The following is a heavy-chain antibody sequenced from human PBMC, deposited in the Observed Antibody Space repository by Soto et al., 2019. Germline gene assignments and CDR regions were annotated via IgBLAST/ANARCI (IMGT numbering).Heavy chain of an antibody. J-gene: IGHJ4*02. V-gene: IGHV3-23*01. D-gene: IGHD2-8*01. CDR3: AKEACFNDECRGIFDS. Sequence: GGSLRLSCAASGFTFSRHAMSWVRQAPGRGLKWVSAISGGGDDTYYAESVKGRFTIFRDNSRNLVYLQMSNLRVEDTAIYYCAKEACFNDECRGIFDSWGQGSLVTVSS. CDR1: GFTFSRHA. CDR2: ISGGGDDT.